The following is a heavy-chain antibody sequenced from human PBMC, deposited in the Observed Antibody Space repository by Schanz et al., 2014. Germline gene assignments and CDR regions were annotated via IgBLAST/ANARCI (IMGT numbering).Heavy chain of an antibody. D-gene: IGHD2-21*01. CDR3: ARDEGRDGYNLAFDV. Sequence: EVQLVESGGGLIQPGGSLRLSCAVSGFSVSTNYMSWARQAPGKGLEWISSLYINAGSPRYADSVKGRFFISRDSSKNKLFLQMNSLRADDTAIYFCARDEGRDGYNLAFDVWGQGTLVTVSS. V-gene: IGHV3-53*01. CDR1: GFSVSTNY. J-gene: IGHJ3*01. CDR2: LYINAGSP.